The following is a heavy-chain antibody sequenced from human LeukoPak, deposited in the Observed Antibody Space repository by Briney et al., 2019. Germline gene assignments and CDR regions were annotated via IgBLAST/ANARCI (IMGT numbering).Heavy chain of an antibody. V-gene: IGHV3-23*01. J-gene: IGHJ4*02. CDR1: GFTFSSYA. CDR3: AKPPRVVVVTAFDS. CDR2: VSGGGGST. Sequence: GGSLRLSCAASGFTFSSYAMTWVRQAPGKGLEWVSTVSGGGGSTYYADSVKGRFTISRDNSQNTLYLQMDSLRAEDTAVYFCAKPPRVVVVTAFDSWGQGTLVTVSS. D-gene: IGHD2-21*02.